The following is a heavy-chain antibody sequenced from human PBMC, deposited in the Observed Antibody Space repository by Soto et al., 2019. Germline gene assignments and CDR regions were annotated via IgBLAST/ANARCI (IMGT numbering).Heavy chain of an antibody. CDR3: KTAPSQWLFLS. CDR1: GFTFSNAW. D-gene: IGHD3-22*01. V-gene: IGHV3-15*01. CDR2: IKSKTDGGTT. J-gene: IGHJ4*02. Sequence: GGSLRLSCAASGFTFSNAWMSWVRQAPGKGLEWVGRIKSKTDGGTTDYAAPVKGRFTISRDDSKNTLYLQMDSLKTEDTAVYYCKTAPSQWLFLSWGQGTLVTVSS.